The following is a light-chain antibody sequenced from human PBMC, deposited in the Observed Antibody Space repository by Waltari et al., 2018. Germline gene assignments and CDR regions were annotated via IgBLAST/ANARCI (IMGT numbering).Light chain of an antibody. CDR3: QQRSSWPPRYT. Sequence: EIVLTQSPATLSLSPGESASLSCWANQILSSYLAWYQQKPGQTPRLLIYDASKRATGVPARFSGSGSERDFTLTISSLEPEDFAVYYCQQRSSWPPRYTFGQGTKLEIK. CDR2: DAS. V-gene: IGKV3-11*02. CDR1: QILSSY. J-gene: IGKJ2*01.